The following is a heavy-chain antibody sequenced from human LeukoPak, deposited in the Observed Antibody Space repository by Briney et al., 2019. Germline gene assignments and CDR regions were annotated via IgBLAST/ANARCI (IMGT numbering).Heavy chain of an antibody. Sequence: GGSLGLSCAASGFTFSSYGITWVRQAPGKGLEWVSTISATGGSTYYADSVKGRFTISRDNSENTLYLQMNSLRAEDTAVYYCAKIFPDYDFWSGYYTLGPDYWGQGTLVTVSS. V-gene: IGHV3-23*01. J-gene: IGHJ4*02. D-gene: IGHD3-3*01. CDR1: GFTFSSYG. CDR2: ISATGGST. CDR3: AKIFPDYDFWSGYYTLGPDY.